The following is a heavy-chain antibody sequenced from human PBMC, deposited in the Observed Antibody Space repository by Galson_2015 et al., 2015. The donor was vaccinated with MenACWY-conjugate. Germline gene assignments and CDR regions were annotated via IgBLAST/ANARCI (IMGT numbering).Heavy chain of an antibody. V-gene: IGHV3-74*01. CDR2: ISPDGSVT. CDR3: TRGNYGYGRFDP. Sequence: SLRLSCAASGFTFNQYWMHWVRQAPGKGLVWVSRISPDGSVTNYADSVKGRFTLSRDNAKNTLYLKMNSLRGDDTAVYYCTRGNYGYGRFDPWGQGTLVTVSS. J-gene: IGHJ5*02. CDR1: GFTFNQYW. D-gene: IGHD5-12*01.